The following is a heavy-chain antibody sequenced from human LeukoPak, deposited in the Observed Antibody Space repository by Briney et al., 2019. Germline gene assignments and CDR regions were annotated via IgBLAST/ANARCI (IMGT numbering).Heavy chain of an antibody. Sequence: GGSLRLSCAASGFTFSRFWMGWVRQAPGKGLEWVANIKPDGSEKNYGDSVRGRFTISRDNARNSLSLQMNSLRAEDTAVYYCARENYFDYWGQGTLVTVSS. J-gene: IGHJ4*02. CDR1: GFTFSRFW. V-gene: IGHV3-7*04. CDR3: ARENYFDY. CDR2: IKPDGSEK.